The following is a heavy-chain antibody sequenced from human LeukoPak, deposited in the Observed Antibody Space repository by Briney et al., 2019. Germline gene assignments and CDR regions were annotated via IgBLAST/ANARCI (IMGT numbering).Heavy chain of an antibody. J-gene: IGHJ4*02. D-gene: IGHD3-3*01. CDR2: IRYDGSNK. CDR1: GFTFSSYG. V-gene: IGHV3-30*02. Sequence: GGSLRLSCAASGFTFSSYGMHWVRQAPGKGLEWVAFIRYDGSNKYYADSVKGRFTISRDNSKNTLYLQMNSLRAEDTAVYYCARAISGSYDVWRGYLPPVDSWGQGTLVTVSS. CDR3: ARAISGSYDVWRGYLPPVDS.